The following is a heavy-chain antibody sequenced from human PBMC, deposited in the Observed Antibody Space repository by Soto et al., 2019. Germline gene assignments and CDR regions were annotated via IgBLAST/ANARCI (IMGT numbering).Heavy chain of an antibody. Sequence: QVQLVQSGVEVKKPGSSVKVSCKASGGTFSSYAISWVRQAPGQGLEWMGGIIPIFGTANYAQKFQGRVTITADESTSTAYMELSSLRSEDTAVYYCASDLGQGAAMVINHWFDPWGQGTLVTVSS. J-gene: IGHJ5*02. CDR2: IIPIFGTA. CDR1: GGTFSSYA. D-gene: IGHD5-18*01. V-gene: IGHV1-69*12. CDR3: ASDLGQGAAMVINHWFDP.